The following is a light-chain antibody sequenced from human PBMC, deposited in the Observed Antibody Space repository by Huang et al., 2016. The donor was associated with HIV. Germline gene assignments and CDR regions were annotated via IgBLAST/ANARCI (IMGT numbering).Light chain of an antibody. V-gene: IGKV3-20*01. CDR1: HTMNNNF. J-gene: IGKJ2*01. Sequence: IVLAQSPGTLSLSPVDTATLTGRAIHTMNNNFVAWDQQKPGQAPRLRIYDAATRAAGIPDRFSGSGSGTDFTLTISGLEPEDFAVYYCQQYGISPPYAFGQGSDLEIK. CDR3: QQYGISPPYA. CDR2: DAA.